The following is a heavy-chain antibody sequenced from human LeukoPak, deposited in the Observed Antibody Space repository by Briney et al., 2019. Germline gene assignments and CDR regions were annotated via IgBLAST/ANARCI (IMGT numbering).Heavy chain of an antibody. CDR3: ARHRIAEAAFDAFDI. CDR2: MYAGECDT. V-gene: IGHV5-51*01. J-gene: IGHJ3*02. CDR1: GYSFTSYW. D-gene: IGHD6-13*01. Sequence: GESLKISCKGSGYSFTSYWIGWVRQMPGKGLEWMGIMYAGECDTRYSRAFQGRVTISADKSISTPYMKWSSLKASDTAMYYCARHRIAEAAFDAFDIWGQGTMVTVSS.